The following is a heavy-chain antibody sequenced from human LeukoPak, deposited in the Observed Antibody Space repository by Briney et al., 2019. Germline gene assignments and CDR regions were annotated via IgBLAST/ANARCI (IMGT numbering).Heavy chain of an antibody. V-gene: IGHV4-4*07. CDR3: ARSVVVVPAALYYYYYYYMDV. CDR1: GGSISSYY. D-gene: IGHD2-2*01. CDR2: IYTSGST. J-gene: IGHJ6*03. Sequence: ETLSLTCTVPGGSISSYYWSWIRQPAGXGXEWIGRIYTSGSTNYNPSLKSRVTMSVDTSKNQFSLKLSSVTAADTAVYYCARSVVVVPAALYYYYYYYMDVWGKGTTVTASS.